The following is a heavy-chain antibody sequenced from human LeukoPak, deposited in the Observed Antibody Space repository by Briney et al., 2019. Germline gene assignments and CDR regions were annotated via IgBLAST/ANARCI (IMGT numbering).Heavy chain of an antibody. D-gene: IGHD2-15*01. CDR1: GYSFTSYW. J-gene: IGHJ3*02. CDR3: ARGYCSGGSCLDAFDI. V-gene: IGHV5-51*01. Sequence: GESLKISCKGSGYSFTSYWIGWVRQMPGKGLEWMGIIYPGDSDTRYSPSFQGQVIISADKSISTAYLQWSSLKASDTAMYYCARGYCSGGSCLDAFDIWGQGTMVTVSS. CDR2: IYPGDSDT.